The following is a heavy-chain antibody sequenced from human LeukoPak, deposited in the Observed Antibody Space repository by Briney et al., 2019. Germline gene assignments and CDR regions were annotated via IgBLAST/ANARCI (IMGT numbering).Heavy chain of an antibody. CDR3: ATYSHWVAGDV. J-gene: IGHJ6*02. D-gene: IGHD3-16*01. CDR1: GFTFSKSW. Sequence: GGSLRLSCAASGFTFSKSWMSWVRQAPGKGREWVANMNEDGSEKDYVDSVKGRFTISRDNARNSLYLQMRRLRAEATAVYYCATYSHWVAGDVWGQGTTVTVSS. CDR2: MNEDGSEK. V-gene: IGHV3-7*01.